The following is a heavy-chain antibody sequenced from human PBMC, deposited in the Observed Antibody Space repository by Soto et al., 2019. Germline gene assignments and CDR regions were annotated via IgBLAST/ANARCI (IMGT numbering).Heavy chain of an antibody. CDR2: ISGYKGNT. CDR3: AREGPAPYYYYGMDV. Sequence: QVQLVQSRGEVKKPGASVKVSCKTSGYSFTTYGISCVRQAPGQGLEWMGWISGYKGNTNYAQNLQGRVTMTTDTSASTAYMELRSLRSDDTAVYYCAREGPAPYYYYGMDVWGQGSTVTVSS. CDR1: GYSFTTYG. V-gene: IGHV1-18*01. J-gene: IGHJ6*02.